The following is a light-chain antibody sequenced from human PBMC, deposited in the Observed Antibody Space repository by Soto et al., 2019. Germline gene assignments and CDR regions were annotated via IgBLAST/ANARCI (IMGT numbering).Light chain of an antibody. Sequence: DIQLTQSPSFLSPSIGEIVTITCRASQVISTSLAWYQVKPGKAPKLLIYAASTLESGVPSRFSATVSGTEFSLTITGLQPEDFATYYCQQLFDSPITFGQGTRLEIK. CDR2: AAS. V-gene: IGKV1-9*01. CDR1: QVISTS. CDR3: QQLFDSPIT. J-gene: IGKJ5*01.